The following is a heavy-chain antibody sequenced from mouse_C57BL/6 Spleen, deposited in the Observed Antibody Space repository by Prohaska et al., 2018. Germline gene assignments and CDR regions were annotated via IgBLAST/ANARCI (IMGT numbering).Heavy chain of an antibody. CDR1: GYNFTSHW. D-gene: IGHD1-1*01. V-gene: IGHV1-52*01. CDR3: FITTVVANWYFDV. Sequence: QVQLQQPGAELVRPGSSVKLSCKASGYNFTSHWMHWVKQRPIQGLEWIGNIDPADSETNYNQKFKEKATLNVEKSSSTAYMQLSSLTSEDSAVYYCFITTVVANWYFDVWGTGTTVTVSS. J-gene: IGHJ1*03. CDR2: IDPADSET.